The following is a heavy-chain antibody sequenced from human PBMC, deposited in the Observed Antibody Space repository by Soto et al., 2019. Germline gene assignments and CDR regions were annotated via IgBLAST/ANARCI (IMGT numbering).Heavy chain of an antibody. J-gene: IGHJ3*02. CDR1: GYTFTGYY. CDR2: INPNSGGT. D-gene: IGHD7-27*01. V-gene: IGHV1-2*04. Sequence: ASVKVSCKASGYTFTGYYMHWVRQAPGQGLEWMGWINPNSGGTNYAQKFQGWVPMTRDTSISTAYMELSRLRSDDTAVYFCARAKTGADEGHAFDIWGQGTMVTVSS. CDR3: ARAKTGADEGHAFDI.